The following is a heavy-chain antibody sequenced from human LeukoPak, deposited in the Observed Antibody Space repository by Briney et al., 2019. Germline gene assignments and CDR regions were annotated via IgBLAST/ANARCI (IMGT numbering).Heavy chain of an antibody. CDR2: ISSSGSTI. V-gene: IGHV3-11*01. Sequence: PGGSLRLSCAASGFTFSDSSMSWIRQAPGKGLEWLSYISSSGSTIYYADSVKGRFTISRDSAKNSLYLQMNSLRAEDTAVYYCARDGSAYSYYFDYWGQGTLVTVSS. CDR3: ARDGSAYSYYFDY. D-gene: IGHD5-12*01. CDR1: GFTFSDSS. J-gene: IGHJ4*02.